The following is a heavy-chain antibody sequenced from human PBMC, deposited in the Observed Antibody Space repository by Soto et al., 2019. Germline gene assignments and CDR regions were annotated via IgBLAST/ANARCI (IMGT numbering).Heavy chain of an antibody. CDR3: ARGSCSSTSFYNEYYFDL. CDR1: GGTFSGYA. Sequence: QVQLVQSGAEVKKPGSSVKVSCKASGGTFSGYAISWVRQAPGQGLEWMGEIIPMFGTSNYAQTFQGRVTITADESTSTAYMELSSLRSEDTAVYYCARGSCSSTSFYNEYYFDLWGQGTLVTVSS. D-gene: IGHD2-2*02. V-gene: IGHV1-69*01. J-gene: IGHJ4*02. CDR2: IIPMFGTS.